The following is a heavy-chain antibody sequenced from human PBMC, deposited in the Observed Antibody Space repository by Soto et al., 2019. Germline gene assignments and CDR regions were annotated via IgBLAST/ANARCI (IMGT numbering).Heavy chain of an antibody. Sequence: PXETLSLTFTVSGASISSGDFYGSWVRQHPGKGLEWIGYIFYSGSTYYNPSLKSRVTISVDTSKNQFSLNLSSVTAADTAVYHCARDRLQKQEFRAYGMDVWGQGTTVTVSS. V-gene: IGHV4-31*03. J-gene: IGHJ6*02. D-gene: IGHD3-16*01. CDR2: IFYSGST. CDR3: ARDRLQKQEFRAYGMDV. CDR1: GASISSGDFY.